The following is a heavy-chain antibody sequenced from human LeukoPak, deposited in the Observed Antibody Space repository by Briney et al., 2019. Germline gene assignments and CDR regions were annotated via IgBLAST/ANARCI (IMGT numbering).Heavy chain of an antibody. CDR1: GFTFSIYS. J-gene: IGHJ4*02. V-gene: IGHV3-23*01. D-gene: IGHD5-18*01. CDR2: ISGSGGST. Sequence: GGSLRLSCAASGFTFSIYSMNWVRQAPGKGLEWVSAISGSGGSTYYADSVKGRFTISRDNSKNTLYLQMNSLRAEDTAVYYCAKGNRYSYGCFDCWGQGTLVTVSS. CDR3: AKGNRYSYGCFDC.